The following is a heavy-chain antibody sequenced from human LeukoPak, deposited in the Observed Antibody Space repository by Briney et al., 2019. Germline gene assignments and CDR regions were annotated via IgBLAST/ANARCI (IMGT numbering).Heavy chain of an antibody. D-gene: IGHD3-22*01. CDR2: ISGSGGST. CDR1: GFTFSSYA. V-gene: IGHV3-23*01. Sequence: GGSLRLSCAASGFTFSSYAMSWVRQAPGKGLEWVSAISGSGGSTYYADSVKGRFTISRDNSKITLYLQMNSLRAEDTAVYYCAKDQETITMITSPYDYWGQGTLVTVSS. CDR3: AKDQETITMITSPYDY. J-gene: IGHJ4*02.